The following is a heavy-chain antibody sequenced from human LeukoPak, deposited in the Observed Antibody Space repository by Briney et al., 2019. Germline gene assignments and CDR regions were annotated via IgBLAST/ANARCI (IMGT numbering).Heavy chain of an antibody. Sequence: PSETLSLTCTVSGGSISSYYWSWIRQPPGKGLEWIGYIYYSGSTSYNPSLKSRVTISVDTSKNQFSLKLSSVTAADTAVFYCASGYSYGHFDYWGQGTLVTVSS. CDR3: ASGYSYGHFDY. D-gene: IGHD5-18*01. CDR2: IYYSGST. J-gene: IGHJ4*02. CDR1: GGSISSYY. V-gene: IGHV4-59*08.